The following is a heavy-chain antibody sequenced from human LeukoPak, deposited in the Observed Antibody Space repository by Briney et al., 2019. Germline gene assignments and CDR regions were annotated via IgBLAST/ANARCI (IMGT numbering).Heavy chain of an antibody. CDR3: AGETHSSSFRSFDI. J-gene: IGHJ3*02. Sequence: GGSLRLSCAASGFTFSSYWMSWVRQAPGKGLEWAANIKQDGSEKYYVDSVKGRFTISRDNAKNSLYLQMNSLRAEDTAVYYCAGETHSSSFRSFDIWGQGTMVTVSS. V-gene: IGHV3-7*04. D-gene: IGHD6-6*01. CDR2: IKQDGSEK. CDR1: GFTFSSYW.